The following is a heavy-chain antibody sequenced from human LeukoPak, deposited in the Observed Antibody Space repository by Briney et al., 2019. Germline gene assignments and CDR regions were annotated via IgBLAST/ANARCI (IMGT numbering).Heavy chain of an antibody. CDR3: ARGTYCSSTSCLY. CDR2: ISAYNGNT. J-gene: IGHJ4*02. D-gene: IGHD2-2*01. CDR1: GYTFTSYG. Sequence: ASVKVSCKASGYTFTSYGISWVRQAPGQGLEWMGWISAYNGNTSYAQKFQGRVTMTRDTSTSTVYMELSSLRSEDTAVYYCARGTYCSSTSCLYWGQGTLVTVSS. V-gene: IGHV1-18*01.